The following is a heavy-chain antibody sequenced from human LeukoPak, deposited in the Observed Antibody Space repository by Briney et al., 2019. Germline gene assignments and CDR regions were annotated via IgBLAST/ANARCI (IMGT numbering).Heavy chain of an antibody. V-gene: IGHV4-38-2*01. J-gene: IGHJ3*02. D-gene: IGHD2-2*02. Sequence: SETLSLTCAVSGYSISSGYYWGWIRQPPGKGLEWIGSIYHSGSTYYNPSLKSRVTISVDTSKNQFPLKLSSVTAADTAVYYCARQTGYCSSTSCYTKNDAFDIWGQGTMVTVSS. CDR3: ARQTGYCSSTSCYTKNDAFDI. CDR1: GYSISSGYY. CDR2: IYHSGST.